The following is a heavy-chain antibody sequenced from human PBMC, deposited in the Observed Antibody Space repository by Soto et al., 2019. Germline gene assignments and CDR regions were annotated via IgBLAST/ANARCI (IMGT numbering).Heavy chain of an antibody. CDR3: AKPRVYCTNGVCPAAS. CDR2: VTGSGSTT. V-gene: IGHV3-23*01. J-gene: IGHJ5*02. CDR1: GFAFPNYA. D-gene: IGHD2-8*01. Sequence: PGGSLRLSCAASGFAFPNYAMTWVRQAPGKGLEWVSAVTGSGSTTFYADSVKGRFTISRDNSNYTLYLQMDSLRAEDTAVYFCAKPRVYCTNGVCPAASWGQGVLVTVSS.